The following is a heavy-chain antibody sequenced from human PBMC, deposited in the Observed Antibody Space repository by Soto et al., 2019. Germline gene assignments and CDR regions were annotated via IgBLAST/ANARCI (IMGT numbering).Heavy chain of an antibody. V-gene: IGHV4-31*03. Sequence: QVQLQESGPGLVKPSQTLSLTCTVSGGSISSGGYYWSWIRQHPGKGLEWIGYTYYSGSTYYNPSPKSRVTISLDTSKNQASLKLSSVTAPDTAGYYCARDYGSGQCFDPRGQGTLVTVTS. CDR3: ARDYGSGQCFDP. J-gene: IGHJ5*02. D-gene: IGHD3-10*01. CDR2: TYYSGST. CDR1: GGSISSGGYY.